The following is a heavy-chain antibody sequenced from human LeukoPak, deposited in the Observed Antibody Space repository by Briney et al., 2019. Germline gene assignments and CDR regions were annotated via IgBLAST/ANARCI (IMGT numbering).Heavy chain of an antibody. CDR2: FYSDGRT. D-gene: IGHD3-10*01. CDR1: GFTFSTYA. CDR3: ARYDSGSGPGGLDY. V-gene: IGHV3-23*03. J-gene: IGHJ4*02. Sequence: PGGSLRLSCAASGFTFSTYAMSWVRQAPGKGLEWVSGFYSDGRTYYAGSVQGRFTTSRDNSKNTVYLQMNSVRAEDTAVYYCARYDSGSGPGGLDYWGQGTLVTVSS.